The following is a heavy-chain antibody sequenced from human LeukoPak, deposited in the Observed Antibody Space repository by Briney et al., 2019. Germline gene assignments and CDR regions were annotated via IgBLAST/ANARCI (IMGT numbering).Heavy chain of an antibody. Sequence: SETLSLTCTVSGGSISSGSYSWSWIRQPAGKGLEWIGLIYTSGSTNYSPSLKSRVTISLDTSKNQFSLNLSSVTAADTAVYYCARVGSTIFGGNDYWGQGTLVTVSS. CDR3: ARVGSTIFGGNDY. V-gene: IGHV4-61*02. CDR1: GGSISSGSYS. J-gene: IGHJ4*02. D-gene: IGHD3-3*01. CDR2: IYTSGST.